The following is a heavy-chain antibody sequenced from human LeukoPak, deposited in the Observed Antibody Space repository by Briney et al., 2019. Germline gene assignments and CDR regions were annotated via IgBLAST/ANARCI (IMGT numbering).Heavy chain of an antibody. CDR2: ISYDGSNK. J-gene: IGHJ4*02. D-gene: IGHD6-13*01. Sequence: PGGSLRLSCAASGFTFSSYAMHWVRQASGKGLEWVAVISYDGSNKYYADSVKGRFTISRDNSKNTLYLQMNSLRAEDMAVYYCARDTGSSWYKDFDYWGQGTLVTVSS. CDR3: ARDTGSSWYKDFDY. V-gene: IGHV3-30*04. CDR1: GFTFSSYA.